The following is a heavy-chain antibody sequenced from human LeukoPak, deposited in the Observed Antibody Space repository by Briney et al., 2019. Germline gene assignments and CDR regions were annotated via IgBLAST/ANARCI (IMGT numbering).Heavy chain of an antibody. J-gene: IGHJ5*02. D-gene: IGHD6-13*01. CDR2: IRNKAYGGTT. CDR1: GFTFGDYA. CDR3: ARAYTSSPDNWFDP. Sequence: TGGSLRLSCTASGFTFGDYAMSWFRQAPGKGLEWVGFIRNKAYGGTTEYAASVRGRFTISRDDSKSIAFLQMNSLKIEDTAVYYCARAYTSSPDNWFDPWGQGTLVTVSS. V-gene: IGHV3-49*03.